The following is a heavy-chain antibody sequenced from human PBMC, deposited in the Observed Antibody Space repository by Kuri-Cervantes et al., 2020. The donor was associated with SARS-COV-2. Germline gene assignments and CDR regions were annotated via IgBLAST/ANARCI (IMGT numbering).Heavy chain of an antibody. J-gene: IGHJ5*02. CDR3: ARQMMSSITSFGVVITRNWFDP. D-gene: IGHD3-3*01. CDR2: IWYDGSNK. V-gene: IGHV3-33*01. Sequence: GGSLRLSCAASGFTFSSYGMHWVRQAPGKGLEWVAVIWYDGSNKYYADSVKGRFTISRDNSKNTLYLQMNSLRAEDTAVYYCARQMMSSITSFGVVITRNWFDPWGQGTLVTVSS. CDR1: GFTFSSYG.